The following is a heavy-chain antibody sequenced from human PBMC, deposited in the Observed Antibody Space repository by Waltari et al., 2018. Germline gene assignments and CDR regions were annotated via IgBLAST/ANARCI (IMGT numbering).Heavy chain of an antibody. CDR1: GYTFTGDY. Sequence: QVQLVQSGAEVKKPGASVKVSCKASGYTFTGDYMHWVRQAPGQGLEWMGRINPNSGGTNYAQKFQGRVTMTRDTSISTAYMELSRLRSDDTAVYYCARTPLRFLIGYYYGMDVWGQGTTVTVSS. D-gene: IGHD3-3*01. CDR2: INPNSGGT. J-gene: IGHJ6*02. CDR3: ARTPLRFLIGYYYGMDV. V-gene: IGHV1-2*06.